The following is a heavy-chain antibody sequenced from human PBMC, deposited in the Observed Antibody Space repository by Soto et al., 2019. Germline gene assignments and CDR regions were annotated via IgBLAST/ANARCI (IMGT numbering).Heavy chain of an antibody. CDR3: ARGRYGDY. V-gene: IGHV1-18*01. CDR1: GYTFTSYG. Sequence: QVHLVQSGAEVKKPGASVKVSCKASGYTFTSYGITWVRQAPGQGLEWMGWISAHNGNTDYAKKLQGRCIGTRDTSTTTAYMEMRSLIAEVTAVYFCARGRYGDYWGQGALVTVSS. J-gene: IGHJ4*02. CDR2: ISAHNGNT. D-gene: IGHD1-1*01.